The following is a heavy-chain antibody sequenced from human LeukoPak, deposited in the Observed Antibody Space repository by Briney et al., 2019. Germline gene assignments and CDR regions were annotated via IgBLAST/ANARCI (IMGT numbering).Heavy chain of an antibody. CDR3: ARVGGSSGWNLGWFDP. Sequence: ASVKVSCKASGYTFTSYYMHWVRQAPGQGLEWMGIINPSGGSTSYAQKFQGRVTMTRDTSTSTVYMELSSLRSEDTAVYYCARVGGSSGWNLGWFDPWGQGTLVTVSS. J-gene: IGHJ5*02. V-gene: IGHV1-46*01. D-gene: IGHD6-19*01. CDR1: GYTFTSYY. CDR2: INPSGGST.